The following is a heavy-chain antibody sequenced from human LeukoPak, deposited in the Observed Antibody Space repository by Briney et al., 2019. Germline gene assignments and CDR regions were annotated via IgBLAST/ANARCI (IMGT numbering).Heavy chain of an antibody. J-gene: IGHJ5*02. Sequence: PSETLSLTCAVCGGSFSGYYWSWIRQPPGKGLEWIGEINHSGSTDYNPSLKSRVTISVDTSKNQFSLKLSSVTAADTAVCYCASRRSYYYDSSGYYYSYNWFDPWGQGTLVTVSS. CDR1: GGSFSGYY. CDR3: ASRRSYYYDSSGYYYSYNWFDP. D-gene: IGHD3-22*01. V-gene: IGHV4-34*01. CDR2: INHSGST.